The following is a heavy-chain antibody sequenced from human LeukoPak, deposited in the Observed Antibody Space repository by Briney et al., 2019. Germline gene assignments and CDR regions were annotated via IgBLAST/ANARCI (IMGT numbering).Heavy chain of an antibody. D-gene: IGHD6-19*01. CDR2: IIPVFGTA. J-gene: IGHJ6*03. V-gene: IGHV1-69*06. CDR1: GGTFSSYA. Sequence: ASVRVSCKASGGTFSSYAITWVRQAPGQGLEWMGGIIPVFGTANYALRFQGRVTITADKSTSTAYMELSSLRSEDTAVYYCARGPAAVAGFMDVWGKGTTVTVSS. CDR3: ARGPAAVAGFMDV.